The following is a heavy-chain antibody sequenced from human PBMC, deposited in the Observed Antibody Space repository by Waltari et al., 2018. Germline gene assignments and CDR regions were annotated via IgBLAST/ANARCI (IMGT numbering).Heavy chain of an antibody. CDR3: ARDPFIYCSRTSCYNDY. J-gene: IGHJ4*02. CDR2: INHSGST. Sequence: QVQLQQWGAGLLKPSETLSLTCAVYGGSFSGYYWSWLRQPPRTGLEWIGEINHSGSTKYNPALKSRVTISVDTSKNQFSLKLSAVTAAGTAVYYCARDPFIYCSRTSCYNDYWGQGTLVTVSS. V-gene: IGHV4-34*01. D-gene: IGHD2-2*02. CDR1: GGSFSGYY.